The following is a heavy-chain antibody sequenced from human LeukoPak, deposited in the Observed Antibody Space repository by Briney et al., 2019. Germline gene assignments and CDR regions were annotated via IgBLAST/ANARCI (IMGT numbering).Heavy chain of an antibody. D-gene: IGHD3-3*01. Sequence: SETLSLTCTVSGGSISSYYWSWIRQPPGKRLEWIGHLYYNGSTNYNPSLKSRVTISVDTSKNQSSLKLSSVTAADTAVYYCASRSSIWSGYQDTLYYFDSWGQGTLVTVSS. CDR2: LYYNGST. J-gene: IGHJ4*02. CDR3: ASRSSIWSGYQDTLYYFDS. V-gene: IGHV4-59*01. CDR1: GGSISSYY.